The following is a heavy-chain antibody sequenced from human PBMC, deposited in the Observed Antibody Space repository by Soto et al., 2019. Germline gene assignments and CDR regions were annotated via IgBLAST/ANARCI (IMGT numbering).Heavy chain of an antibody. J-gene: IGHJ4*02. D-gene: IGHD2-2*01. V-gene: IGHV3-7*04. CDR2: IKEDGSEK. CDR3: ARASSSTSGAIDY. Sequence: EVQLVESGGGLVQPGGSLRLSCAASAFTFRNYWMSWVRQAPGKGLECVAKIKEDGSEKYYVDSVKGRFTISRDNAKNSVYLQIDSLTVEDTAMYYCARASSSTSGAIDYWGQGTLVTVSS. CDR1: AFTFRNYW.